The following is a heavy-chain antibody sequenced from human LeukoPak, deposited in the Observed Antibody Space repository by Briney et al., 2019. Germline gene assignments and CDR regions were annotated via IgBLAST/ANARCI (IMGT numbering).Heavy chain of an antibody. Sequence: ASVKVSCKASGYTFTGYYMHWVRQAPGQGLEWMGWINPNSGGTNYAQKFQGRVTMTRDTSISTAYMELSRLRSDDTAVYYCARDIAVQLSWYSFDYWGQGTLVTVSS. CDR1: GYTFTGYY. V-gene: IGHV1-2*02. D-gene: IGHD2-15*01. J-gene: IGHJ4*02. CDR2: INPNSGGT. CDR3: ARDIAVQLSWYSFDY.